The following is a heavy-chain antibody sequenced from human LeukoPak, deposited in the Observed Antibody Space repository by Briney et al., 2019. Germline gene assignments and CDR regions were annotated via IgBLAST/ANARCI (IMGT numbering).Heavy chain of an antibody. CDR1: GDSITSRNYH. Sequence: PSETLSLPCTVSGDSITSRNYHWGWIRQPPGKGLEFIGRIFYTGTTYYTPSLVSRVTMSLDTSKSQFSLTLTYVSAADTAVYYCARLSVGDVGYGYDIPRHFYYWRQGIRVTVSS. V-gene: IGHV4-39*01. D-gene: IGHD5-18*01. CDR3: ARLSVGDVGYGYDIPRHFYY. CDR2: IFYTGTT. J-gene: IGHJ4*02.